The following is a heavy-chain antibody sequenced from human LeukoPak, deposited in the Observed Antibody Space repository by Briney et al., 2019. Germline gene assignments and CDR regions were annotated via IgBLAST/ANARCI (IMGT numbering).Heavy chain of an antibody. D-gene: IGHD1-1*01. V-gene: IGHV1-18*01. CDR3: ARERGGGTTGTMTYDI. Sequence: ASVKVSCKASGYTFTSYGISWVRQAPGQGLEWVGWISAYNGNTNYAQKLQGRVTMTTDTSTSTAYMELSSLRSEDTAVYYCARERGGGTTGTMTYDIWGQGTMVTVSS. J-gene: IGHJ3*02. CDR2: ISAYNGNT. CDR1: GYTFTSYG.